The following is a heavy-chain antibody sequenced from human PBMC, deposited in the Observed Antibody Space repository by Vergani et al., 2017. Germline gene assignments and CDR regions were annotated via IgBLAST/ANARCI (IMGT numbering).Heavy chain of an antibody. CDR3: ARRPDWGGDCYSEAFDI. V-gene: IGHV4-59*01. CDR1: GGSISSYY. J-gene: IGHJ3*02. D-gene: IGHD2-21*02. Sequence: QVQLQESGPGLVKPSETLSLTCTVSGGSISSYYWSWIRQPPGKGLEWIGYIYYSGSTNYNPSLKSRVTISVDTSKNQFSLKLSSVTAADTAVYYCARRPDWGGDCYSEAFDIWGQGTMVTVSS. CDR2: IYYSGST.